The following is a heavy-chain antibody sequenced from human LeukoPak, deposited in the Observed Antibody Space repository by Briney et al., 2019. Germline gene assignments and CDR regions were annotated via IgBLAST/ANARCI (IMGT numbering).Heavy chain of an antibody. D-gene: IGHD3-16*01. CDR2: ISSSSRYI. CDR3: ARDRSPVKPEGLWRLGESSRIDAFDI. J-gene: IGHJ3*02. Sequence: PGGSLRLSCAASGFTFSSYWMSWVRQAPGKGLEWVSSISSSSRYIYYADSVKGRFTISRDNAKNSLYLQINTLRAEDTAVYYCARDRSPVKPEGLWRLGESSRIDAFDIWGQGTMVTVSS. CDR1: GFTFSSYW. V-gene: IGHV3-21*01.